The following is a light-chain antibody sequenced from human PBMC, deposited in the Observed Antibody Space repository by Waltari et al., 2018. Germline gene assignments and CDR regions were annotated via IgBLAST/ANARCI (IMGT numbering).Light chain of an antibody. CDR1: HSNIGSNF. J-gene: IGLJ2*01. CDR2: RNT. Sequence: QSVLTQPPSMSGIPGQRVTISCSGSHSNIGSNFVYWYQQFPGMAPQLLIFRNTQRPSGVPDRFSASKAGASASLAISGFRSEDEADYYCAAWDDSLSGRVFGGGTKLTV. CDR3: AAWDDSLSGRV. V-gene: IGLV1-47*01.